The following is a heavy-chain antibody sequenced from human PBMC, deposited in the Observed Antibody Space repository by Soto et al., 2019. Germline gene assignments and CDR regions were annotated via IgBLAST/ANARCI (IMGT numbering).Heavy chain of an antibody. J-gene: IGHJ6*02. V-gene: IGHV3-23*01. CDR3: AKRFTIGKTYYYYGMDV. D-gene: IGHD3-16*01. CDR2: ISGSGGST. Sequence: GGSLRLSCAASGFTFSSYAMSWVRQAPGKGLEWVSAISGSGGSTYYADSVKGRFTISRDNSKNTLYLQMNSLRAEDTAVYYCAKRFTIGKTYYYYGMDVWGQGTTVTVSS. CDR1: GFTFSSYA.